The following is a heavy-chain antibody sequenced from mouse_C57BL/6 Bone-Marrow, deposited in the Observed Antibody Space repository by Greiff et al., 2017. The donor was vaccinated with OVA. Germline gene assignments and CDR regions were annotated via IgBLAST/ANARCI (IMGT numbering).Heavy chain of an antibody. CDR3: AREGLRRGYYAMDY. D-gene: IGHD2-4*01. CDR1: GYSITSGYY. CDR2: ISYDGSN. J-gene: IGHJ4*01. V-gene: IGHV3-6*01. Sequence: QLQESGPGLVKPSQSLSLTCSVTGYSITSGYYWNWIRQFPGNKLEWMGYISYDGSNNYNPSLKNRISITRDTSKNQFFLKLNSVTTEDTATYYCAREGLRRGYYAMDYWGQGTSVTVSS.